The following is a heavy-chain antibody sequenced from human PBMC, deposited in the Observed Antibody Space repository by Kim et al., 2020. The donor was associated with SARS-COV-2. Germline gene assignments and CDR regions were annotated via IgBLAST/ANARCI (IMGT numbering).Heavy chain of an antibody. CDR1: GFTFSSYA. CDR2: ISGSGGST. D-gene: IGHD3-10*01. Sequence: GGSLRLSCAASGFTFSSYAMSWVRQAPGKGLEWVPAISGSGGSTYYADSVKGRFTISRDNSKNTLYLQMNSLRAEDTAVYYCAKDLDGAILLLWFGETNHDAFDIWGQGTIVTVSS. V-gene: IGHV3-23*01. J-gene: IGHJ3*02. CDR3: AKDLDGAILLLWFGETNHDAFDI.